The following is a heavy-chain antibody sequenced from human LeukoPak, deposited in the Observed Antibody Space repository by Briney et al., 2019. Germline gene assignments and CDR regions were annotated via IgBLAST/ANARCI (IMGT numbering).Heavy chain of an antibody. CDR2: MNPNSGNT. CDR3: ARTLKLYSNYDLGY. Sequence: ASVKVSCKASGYTFTSCDINWVRQATGQGLEWMGWMNPNSGNTGYAQKFQGRVTMTRNTSISTAYMELSSLRSEDTAVYYCARTLKLYSNYDLGYWGQGTLVTVSS. J-gene: IGHJ4*02. CDR1: GYTFTSCD. D-gene: IGHD4-11*01. V-gene: IGHV1-8*01.